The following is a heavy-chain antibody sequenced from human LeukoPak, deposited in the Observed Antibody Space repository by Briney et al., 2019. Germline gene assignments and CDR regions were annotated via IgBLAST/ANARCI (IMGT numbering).Heavy chain of an antibody. CDR3: ARHMKFNSATVDAFAL. Sequence: GESLKISCKGSGYSFTSYWIGWVRQMPGKGLEWMGIIFPADSDTRYSPSFQGQVTISADKSISTAYLQWSSLKASDTAIYYGARHMKFNSATVDAFALWSQGTMVTVSS. CDR1: GYSFTSYW. D-gene: IGHD3-16*01. V-gene: IGHV5-51*01. CDR2: IFPADSDT. J-gene: IGHJ3*01.